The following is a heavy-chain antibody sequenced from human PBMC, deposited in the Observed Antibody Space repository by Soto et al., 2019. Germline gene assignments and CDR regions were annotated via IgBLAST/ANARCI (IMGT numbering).Heavy chain of an antibody. CDR2: INHSGST. D-gene: IGHD3-3*01. Sequence: PSETLSLTCAVYGGSFSGYYWSGIRQPPGKVMEWIGEINHSGSTNYTPSLKSRVTISVVTSKNQFSLKLISLTAADTAVYHCAICFWGNYDFCCGYYGYYFDYCGQVTLVTVSS. CDR3: AICFWGNYDFCCGYYGYYFDY. CDR1: GGSFSGYY. V-gene: IGHV4-34*01. J-gene: IGHJ4*02.